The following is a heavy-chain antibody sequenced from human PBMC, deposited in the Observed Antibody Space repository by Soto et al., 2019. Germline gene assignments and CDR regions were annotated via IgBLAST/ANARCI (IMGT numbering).Heavy chain of an antibody. D-gene: IGHD6-19*01. J-gene: IGHJ6*02. CDR3: ARGTIAVAGTHFGNFGYYYYGMDV. Sequence: SETLSLTCAVYGGSFSGYYWSWIRQPPGKGLEWIGEINHSGSTNYNPSLKSRVTISVDTSKNQFSLKLSSVTAADTAVYYCARGTIAVAGTHFGNFGYYYYGMDVWGQGTKVT. CDR1: GGSFSGYY. CDR2: INHSGST. V-gene: IGHV4-34*01.